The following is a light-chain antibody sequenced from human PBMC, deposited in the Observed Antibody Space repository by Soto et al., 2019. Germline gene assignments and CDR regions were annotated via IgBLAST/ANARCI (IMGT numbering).Light chain of an antibody. CDR2: GAS. Sequence: DIVMTQSPATLSVSPGERATLSCRASQSVSSNLAWYQQKPGQAPRLLIYGASTRATGIPARFSGSGSGTEFTLTISSLQSEDVAVYYCQQYNNWPPLTFGQGTKLEIK. CDR3: QQYNNWPPLT. CDR1: QSVSSN. J-gene: IGKJ2*01. V-gene: IGKV3-15*01.